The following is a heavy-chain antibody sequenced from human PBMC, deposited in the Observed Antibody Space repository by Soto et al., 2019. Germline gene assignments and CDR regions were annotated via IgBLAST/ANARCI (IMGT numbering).Heavy chain of an antibody. Sequence: PGGSLRLSCAASGFTFGRHAMSWVRQAPGKRLEWVSGVSGSGSSTYYADSVKGRFTISRDNSKNTLYLQMNSLRAEDTALYYCAKSSDDILTSVDSWGQGTLVTVSS. V-gene: IGHV3-23*01. CDR1: GFTFGRHA. CDR2: VSGSGSST. J-gene: IGHJ4*02. D-gene: IGHD3-9*01. CDR3: AKSSDDILTSVDS.